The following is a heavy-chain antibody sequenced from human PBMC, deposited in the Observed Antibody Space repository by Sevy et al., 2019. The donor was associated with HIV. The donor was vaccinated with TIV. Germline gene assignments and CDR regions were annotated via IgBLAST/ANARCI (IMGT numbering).Heavy chain of an antibody. CDR2: ISTLGTTI. V-gene: IGHV3-11*04. CDR3: VRDVLGRLWDKDGGRIDS. Sequence: GGSLRLSCAASGFTFSDYYMTWIRQAPGKGLEWVSHISTLGTTIYYTDSVKDRFTTSRDNAKNSLFLQMNSLTAQDTAVYYCVRDVLGRLWDKDGGRIDSWGQGTLVTVSS. CDR1: GFTFSDYY. D-gene: IGHD3-16*01. J-gene: IGHJ4*02.